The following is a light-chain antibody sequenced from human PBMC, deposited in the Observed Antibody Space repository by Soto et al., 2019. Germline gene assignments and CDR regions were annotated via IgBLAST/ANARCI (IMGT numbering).Light chain of an antibody. J-gene: IGKJ1*01. Sequence: DIQMTQSPSTLSASVGDRVTITCRASQSIRIWLAWYQQKPGKAPKLLIYKASSLESGVPSRFSGSGSGTEFTLTISSLQPDDFATYYCQQYNSFPTFGQGTKVEIK. CDR3: QQYNSFPT. V-gene: IGKV1-5*03. CDR1: QSIRIW. CDR2: KAS.